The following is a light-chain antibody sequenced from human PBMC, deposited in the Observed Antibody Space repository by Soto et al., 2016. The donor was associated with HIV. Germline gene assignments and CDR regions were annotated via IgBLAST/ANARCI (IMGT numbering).Light chain of an antibody. CDR2: KAS. CDR1: QSISSW. V-gene: IGKV1-5*03. CDR3: QQYNSYPYT. Sequence: DIQMTQSPSTLSASVGDRVTITCRASQSISSWLAWYQQKPGKAPKLLIYKASSLESGVPSRFSGSGSGTEFTLTISSLQPDDFASYYCQQYNSYPYTFGQGTKLEIK. J-gene: IGKJ2*01.